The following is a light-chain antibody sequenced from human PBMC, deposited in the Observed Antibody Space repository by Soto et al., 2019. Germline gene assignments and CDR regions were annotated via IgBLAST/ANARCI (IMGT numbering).Light chain of an antibody. CDR2: LNSDGSP. CDR3: QTWGTGIQV. CDR1: SGHSSYA. Sequence: QLVLTQSPSASASLRASVKLTCTLSSGHSSYAIAWHQQQPEKGPRYLMKLNSDGSPSKGDGIPDRFSGSSSGAERYLTISTLQSEDEADYYCQTWGTGIQVFGTGTKVTVL. J-gene: IGLJ1*01. V-gene: IGLV4-69*01.